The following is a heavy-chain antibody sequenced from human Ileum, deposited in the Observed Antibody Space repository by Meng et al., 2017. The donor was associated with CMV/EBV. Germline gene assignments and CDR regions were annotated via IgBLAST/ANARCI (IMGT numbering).Heavy chain of an antibody. D-gene: IGHD3/OR15-3a*01. J-gene: IGHJ4*02. CDR1: GFTFDDYT. CDR2: ISWDGGST. Sequence: GGSLRLSCAASGFTFDDYTMHWVRQAPGKGLEWVSLISWDGGSTYYVDSVKGRFTISRDNTKNSLYMQMNSLRIDDTALYYCARAVDYYFDYWGQGTLVTVSS. V-gene: IGHV3-43*01. CDR3: ARAVDYYFDY.